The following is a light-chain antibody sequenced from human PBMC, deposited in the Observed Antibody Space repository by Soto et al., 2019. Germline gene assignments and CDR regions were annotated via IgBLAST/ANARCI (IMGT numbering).Light chain of an antibody. J-gene: IGLJ3*02. CDR3: AAWDESPNVPV. Sequence: QLVLTQPPSASGTPGQRVTISCSGSNSNIGRNTVNWYQQLPGAAPSLLIYSNNQRPSGVPDRFSGSKSGTSASLAISGLQSEDEADYYCAAWDESPNVPVFGGGTKLT. V-gene: IGLV1-44*01. CDR2: SNN. CDR1: NSNIGRNT.